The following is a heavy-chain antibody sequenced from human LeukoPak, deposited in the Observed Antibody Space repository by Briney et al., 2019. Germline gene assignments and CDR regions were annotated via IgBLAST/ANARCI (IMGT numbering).Heavy chain of an antibody. CDR2: IYYSVTT. Sequence: SETLSLTCAVSRCSISSYYWSWIRQPPGKGLEWVGYIYYSVTTKYNPSLKSRVTISLNTSKNKSLMMLTYVTGADTAVDYCAGGGMATSPRWDHNWFDPWGQGALVTVSS. D-gene: IGHD5-24*01. CDR1: RCSISSYY. V-gene: IGHV4-59*08. J-gene: IGHJ5*02. CDR3: AGGGMATSPRWDHNWFDP.